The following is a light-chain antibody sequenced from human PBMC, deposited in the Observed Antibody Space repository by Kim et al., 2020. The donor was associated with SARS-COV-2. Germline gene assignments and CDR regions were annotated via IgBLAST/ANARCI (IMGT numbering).Light chain of an antibody. CDR3: QQYATSPET. J-gene: IGKJ1*01. CDR1: QSVSSNF. Sequence: ENVLTQSPGTLSLSPGERATLSCRASQSVSSNFSAWYQQKAGHAPRLLIYSASSRASGIPDRFSGSGSGTDFTLTISTLEPEDFAVYYCQQYATSPETFGQGTKVDIK. CDR2: SAS. V-gene: IGKV3-20*01.